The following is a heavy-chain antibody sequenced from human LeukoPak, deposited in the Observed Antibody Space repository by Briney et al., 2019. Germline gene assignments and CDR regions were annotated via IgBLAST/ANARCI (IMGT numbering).Heavy chain of an antibody. D-gene: IGHD6-19*01. CDR1: GFSLSTSGVG. J-gene: IGHJ4*02. CDR2: IYWNDDK. Sequence: SGPTLVKPTQTLTLTCTFSGFSLSTSGVGVGWIRQPPGKALEWLTLIYWNDDKRYSPSLKSRLTITKDTSKNQVVLTMTNMDPVDTATYYCAHSLKPVKWLVTGFYFDYWGQGTLVTVSS. CDR3: AHSLKPVKWLVTGFYFDY. V-gene: IGHV2-5*01.